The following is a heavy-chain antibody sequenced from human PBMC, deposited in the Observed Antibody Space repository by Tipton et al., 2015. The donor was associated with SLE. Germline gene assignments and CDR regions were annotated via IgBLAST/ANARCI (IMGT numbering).Heavy chain of an antibody. V-gene: IGHV1-18*01. CDR3: ARGDWLLSENFQH. D-gene: IGHD3-9*01. CDR1: GYTFSSHG. Sequence: QLVQSGAEVKKPGASVKVSCKASGYTFSSHGVAWVRQAPGQGFEWMGWISVYSGDTKYAQKFQDRVTMTTDTSTSTAYMELRSLRSDDTAVYYCARGDWLLSENFQHGGQGTLVAVSS. CDR2: ISVYSGDT. J-gene: IGHJ1*01.